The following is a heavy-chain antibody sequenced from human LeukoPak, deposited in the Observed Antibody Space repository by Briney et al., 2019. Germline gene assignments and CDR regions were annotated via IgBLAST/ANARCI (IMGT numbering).Heavy chain of an antibody. CDR2: IFPIFGTA. CDR3: AREVVDGGYGMDV. D-gene: IGHD2-21*01. CDR1: RGTLSSYA. Sequence: GASVKVSCMHSRGTLSSYALCWVRQAPGQGREWMGGIFPIFGTANYAQKFQGRVTITADESTSTAYMELSSLRSEDTAVYYCAREVVDGGYGMDVWGKGTTVTVSS. J-gene: IGHJ6*04. V-gene: IGHV1-69*13.